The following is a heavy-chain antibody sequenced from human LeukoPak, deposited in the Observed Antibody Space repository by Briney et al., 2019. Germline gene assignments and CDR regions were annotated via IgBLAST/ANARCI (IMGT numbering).Heavy chain of an antibody. CDR1: GFTFSSSG. CDR3: ARSGSYDGAYYYYGMDV. V-gene: IGHV3-30*03. D-gene: IGHD1-26*01. CDR2: ISYDGSNK. Sequence: GGSLRLSCAASGFTFSSSGMHWVRQAPGKGLEWVAVISYDGSNKYYADSVKGRFTISRDNSKNTLYLQMNSLRAEDTAVYYCARSGSYDGAYYYYGMDVWGQGTTVTVSS. J-gene: IGHJ6*02.